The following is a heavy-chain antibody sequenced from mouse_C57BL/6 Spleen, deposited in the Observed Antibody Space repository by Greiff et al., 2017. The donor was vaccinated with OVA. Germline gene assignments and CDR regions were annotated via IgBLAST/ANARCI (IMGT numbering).Heavy chain of an antibody. V-gene: IGHV1-82*01. J-gene: IGHJ2*01. CDR2: IYPGDGDT. CDR1: GYAFSSSW. Sequence: QVQLQQSGPELVKPGASVKISCKASGYAFSSSWMNWVKQRPGKGLEWIGRIYPGDGDTNYNGKFKGKATLTADKSSSTAYMQLSSLTSEDSAVYFCATLTDFDYWGQGTTLTVSS. D-gene: IGHD4-1*01. CDR3: ATLTDFDY.